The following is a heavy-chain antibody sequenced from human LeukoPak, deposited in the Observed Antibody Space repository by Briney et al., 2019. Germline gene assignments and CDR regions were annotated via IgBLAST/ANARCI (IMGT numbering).Heavy chain of an antibody. V-gene: IGHV3-23*01. CDR2: ISGSGGST. Sequence: PGGSLRLSCAASGFTFSSYSMNWVRQAPGKGLEWVSAISGSGGSTYYADSVKGRFTISRDNSKNTLYLQMNSLRAEDTAVYYCAKDQGGHGSGSYTDYWGQGTLVTVSS. CDR3: AKDQGGHGSGSYTDY. D-gene: IGHD3-10*01. CDR1: GFTFSSYS. J-gene: IGHJ4*02.